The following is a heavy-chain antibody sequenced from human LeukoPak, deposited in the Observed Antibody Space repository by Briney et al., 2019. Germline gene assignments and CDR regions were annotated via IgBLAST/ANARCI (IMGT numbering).Heavy chain of an antibody. V-gene: IGHV6-1*01. CDR2: TYYRSKWYN. CDR1: GDSVSSNSGA. D-gene: IGHD6-19*01. Sequence: SQTLSLTCAISGDSVSSNSGAWHWIRQSPSRGLEWLGRTYYRSKWYNDYAVSVKSRIIINPDTSKNQFSLQLNSVTPEDTAVYYCVRQHSSGWTYYYGMDVWGQGTTVTVSS. J-gene: IGHJ6*02. CDR3: VRQHSSGWTYYYGMDV.